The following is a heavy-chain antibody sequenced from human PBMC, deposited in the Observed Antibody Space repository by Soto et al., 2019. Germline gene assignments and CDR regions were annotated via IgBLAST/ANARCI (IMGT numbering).Heavy chain of an antibody. V-gene: IGHV4-28*01. CDR2: LYNSGRT. Sequence: AVGGCNMVNSSWGGWIRQNLGQGLEWIGTLYNSGRTYNNPSLRSRVSMSIDTSKDKFSLKLEPVTAADTALSFCLTQRTSLVSHAFSAVWGQGSSVTVIS. CDR3: LTQRTSLVSHAFSAV. D-gene: IGHD6-25*01. CDR1: GCNMVNSSW. J-gene: IGHJ1*01.